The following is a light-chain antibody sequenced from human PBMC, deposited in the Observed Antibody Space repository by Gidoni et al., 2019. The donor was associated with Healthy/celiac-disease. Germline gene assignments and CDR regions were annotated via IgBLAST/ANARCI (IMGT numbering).Light chain of an antibody. CDR3: QQYGSSL. CDR2: GAS. Sequence: EIVLTQSPGTLSLSPGERATLSCRASQSVSSSYLAWYQQKPGQAPRLLIYGASSRATGIPDRFSGSVSGTDFTLTISRLEPEDFAVYYCQQYGSSLFGPGTKVDIK. J-gene: IGKJ3*01. V-gene: IGKV3-20*01. CDR1: QSVSSSY.